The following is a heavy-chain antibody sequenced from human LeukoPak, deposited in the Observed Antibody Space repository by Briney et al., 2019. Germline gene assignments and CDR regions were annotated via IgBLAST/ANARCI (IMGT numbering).Heavy chain of an antibody. CDR2: ISGSGGST. CDR1: GFTFSSYA. V-gene: IGHV3-23*01. Sequence: GGSLRLSCAASGFTFSSYAMSWVRQAPGKGLEWVSAISGSGGSTYYADSVKGRFTISRDNSQNTLYLQMNSLRAEDTAVYYCAKDRRGCTSTSCYYRFDYWGQGTLVTVSS. D-gene: IGHD2-2*01. J-gene: IGHJ4*02. CDR3: AKDRRGCTSTSCYYRFDY.